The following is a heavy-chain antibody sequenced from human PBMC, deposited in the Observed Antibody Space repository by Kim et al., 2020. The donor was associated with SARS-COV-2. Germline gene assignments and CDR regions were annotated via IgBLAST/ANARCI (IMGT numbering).Heavy chain of an antibody. D-gene: IGHD6-13*01. V-gene: IGHV3-11*06. CDR3: ARAPRSIAAADNYYYYGMDV. J-gene: IGHJ6*02. Sequence: RFTISRDNAKNSLYLQMNSLRAEDTAVYYCARAPRSIAAADNYYYYGMDVWGQGTTVTVSS.